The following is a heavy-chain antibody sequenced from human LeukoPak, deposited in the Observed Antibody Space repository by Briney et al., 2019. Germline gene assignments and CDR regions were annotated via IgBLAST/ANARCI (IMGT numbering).Heavy chain of an antibody. Sequence: SVKVSCKASGGTFSSYAISWVRQAPGQGLEWMGGIIPIFGTANYAQKFQGRVTITADESTSTAYMELSSLRSEDTAVYYCARASKTAYYYDSSGYGDFDYWGQGTLVTVSS. CDR1: GGTFSSYA. V-gene: IGHV1-69*13. CDR3: ARASKTAYYYDSSGYGDFDY. D-gene: IGHD3-22*01. CDR2: IIPIFGTA. J-gene: IGHJ4*02.